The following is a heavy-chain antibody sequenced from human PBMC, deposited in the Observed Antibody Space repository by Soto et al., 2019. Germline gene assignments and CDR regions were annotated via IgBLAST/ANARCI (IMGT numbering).Heavy chain of an antibody. J-gene: IGHJ4*02. CDR2: INAGNGNT. D-gene: IGHD6-19*01. V-gene: IGHV1-3*01. Sequence: ASVKVSCKASGYTFTSYAMHWVRQAPGQRLEWMGWINAGNGNTKYSQKFQGRVTITRDTSASTAYMELSSLRSEDTAVYYCAGAKPAGEYSSGWYYNYWGQGTLVTVSS. CDR3: AGAKPAGEYSSGWYYNY. CDR1: GYTFTSYA.